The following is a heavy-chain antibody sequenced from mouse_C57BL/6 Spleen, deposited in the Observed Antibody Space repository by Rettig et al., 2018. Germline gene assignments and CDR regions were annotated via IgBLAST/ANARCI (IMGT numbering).Heavy chain of an antibody. CDR3: APKFDY. CDR1: GYTFTSYW. V-gene: IGHV1-64*01. D-gene: IGHD1-3*01. CDR2: IHPNSGST. Sequence: QVQLQQPGAELVKPGASVKLSCKASGYTFTSYWMHWVKQRPGQCLEWIGMIHPNSGSTNYNEKFKNKATLTVDKSSSTAFMQLSSLTSEDSAVYYCAPKFDYWGQGTTLTVSS. J-gene: IGHJ2*01.